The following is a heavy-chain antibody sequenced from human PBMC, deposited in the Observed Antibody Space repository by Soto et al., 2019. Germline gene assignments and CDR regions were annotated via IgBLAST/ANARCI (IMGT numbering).Heavy chain of an antibody. V-gene: IGHV3-23*01. CDR1: GFTFSTYA. CDR2: ISDTGGST. D-gene: IGHD6-19*01. CDR3: AKDRWSSSGWYNYYGMDV. Sequence: EVQLLDSGGGLVQPGGSLRLSCAASGFTFSTYAMTWVRQAPGKGLEWVSAISDTGGSTYYADSVKGRFTISRDNSKNTLYLQMNSLKAEDTAVYYCAKDRWSSSGWYNYYGMDVWGQGTTVTVSS. J-gene: IGHJ6*02.